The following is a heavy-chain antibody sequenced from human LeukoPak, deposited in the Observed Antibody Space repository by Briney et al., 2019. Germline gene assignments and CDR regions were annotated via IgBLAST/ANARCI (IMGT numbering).Heavy chain of an antibody. V-gene: IGHV1-8*01. Sequence: ASVKVSCKASGYTFTSYDINWVRQATGQGLEWMGWMSPNSGNTGYAQKLQGRVTMTTDTSTSTAYMELRSLRSDDTAVYYCAREVIAVAGLTDYWGQGTLVTVSS. CDR2: MSPNSGNT. J-gene: IGHJ4*02. D-gene: IGHD6-19*01. CDR3: AREVIAVAGLTDY. CDR1: GYTFTSYD.